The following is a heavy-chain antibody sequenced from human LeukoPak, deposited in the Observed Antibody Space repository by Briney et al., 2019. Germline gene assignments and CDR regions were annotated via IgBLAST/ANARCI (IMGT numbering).Heavy chain of an antibody. CDR2: VSTSSRTI. Sequence: PGGSLRLSCAGSGFTFSTYSMSWLRQAPGKGPEWIAYVSTSSRTIYYADSVKGRFTISRDDATNSLYLQMNSLRSEDTAVYYCAAIDLITAAWGDHXGXGIRVTVSS. CDR1: GFTFSTYS. D-gene: IGHD1-26*01. CDR3: AAIDLITAAWGDH. J-gene: IGHJ4*01. V-gene: IGHV3-48*01.